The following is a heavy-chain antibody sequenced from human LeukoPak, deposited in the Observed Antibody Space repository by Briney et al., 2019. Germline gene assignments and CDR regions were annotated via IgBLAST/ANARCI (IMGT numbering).Heavy chain of an antibody. CDR2: IKSKTDGGTT. D-gene: IGHD2-2*01. CDR3: TTVRTDQLLSHYYYYMDV. V-gene: IGHV3-15*01. CDR1: GFTFSNAW. Sequence: GGSLRLSCAASGFTFSNAWMSWVRQAPGKGLEWVGRIKSKTDGGTTDYAAPVKGRFTISRDDSKNTLYLQMNSLKTEDTAVYYCTTVRTDQLLSHYYYYMDVWGKGTTVTISS. J-gene: IGHJ6*03.